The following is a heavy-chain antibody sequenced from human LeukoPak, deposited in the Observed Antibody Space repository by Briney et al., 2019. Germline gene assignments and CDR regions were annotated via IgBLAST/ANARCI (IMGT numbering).Heavy chain of an antibody. D-gene: IGHD7-27*01. V-gene: IGHV1-2*02. CDR2: INPNSGGT. CDR1: GCTFTGYY. CDR3: ARDGGWGTALDY. Sequence: ASVKVSFKASGCTFTGYYMHWVRQAPGQGLEWMGWINPNSGGTNYAQKFRGRVTMTRDTSISTAYMELSRLRSDDTAVYYCARDGGWGTALDYWGQGTLVTVSS. J-gene: IGHJ4*02.